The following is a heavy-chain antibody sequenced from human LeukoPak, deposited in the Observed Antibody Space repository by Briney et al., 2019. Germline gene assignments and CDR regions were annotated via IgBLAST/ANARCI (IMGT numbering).Heavy chain of an antibody. J-gene: IGHJ6*04. CDR2: IKEDGGEI. Sequence: PGGSLRLSCAASGFTFSSYWMSWVRQAPGKGLEWVANIKEDGGEINYLDSVRGRFTISRDNAKNSLYLQMNSLRAEDTAVYYCAELGITMIGGVWGKGTTVTVSS. V-gene: IGHV3-7*01. D-gene: IGHD3-10*02. CDR3: AELGITMIGGV. CDR1: GFTFSSYW.